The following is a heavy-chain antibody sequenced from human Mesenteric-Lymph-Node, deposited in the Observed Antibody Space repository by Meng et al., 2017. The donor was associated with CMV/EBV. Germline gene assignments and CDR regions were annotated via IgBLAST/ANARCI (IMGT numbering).Heavy chain of an antibody. CDR1: GFTFSTYT. D-gene: IGHD2-2*01. J-gene: IGHJ4*02. CDR2: ISSSSSYI. CDR3: ARGAYCRNNNCYPGYFDY. Sequence: GGSLRLSCAASGFTFSTYTMNWVRQAPGKGLEWVSSISSSSSYIYYADSVKGRFTISRDNSKNTLYLQMDSLRTEDTAVYYCARGAYCRNNNCYPGYFDYWGQGTLVTVSS. V-gene: IGHV3-21*01.